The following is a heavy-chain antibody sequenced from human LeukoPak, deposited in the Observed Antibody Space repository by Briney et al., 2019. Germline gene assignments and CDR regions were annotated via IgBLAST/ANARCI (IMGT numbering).Heavy chain of an antibody. D-gene: IGHD1-14*01. Sequence: VASVKVSCKASGYTFTSYGISWVRQAPGQGLEWMGGIIPIFGTANYAQKFQGRVTITADESTSTAYMELSSLRSEDTAVYYCARSHRGPRFDYWGQGTLVTVSS. CDR2: IIPIFGTA. V-gene: IGHV1-69*13. CDR3: ARSHRGPRFDY. CDR1: GYTFTSYG. J-gene: IGHJ4*02.